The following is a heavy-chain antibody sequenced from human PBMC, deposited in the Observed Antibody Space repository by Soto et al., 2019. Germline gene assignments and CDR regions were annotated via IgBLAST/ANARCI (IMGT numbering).Heavy chain of an antibody. CDR1: GFTFDDYA. D-gene: IGHD3-3*01. V-gene: IGHV3-9*01. CDR2: ISWNSGSI. Sequence: EVQLVESGGGLVQPGRSLRLSCAASGFTFDDYAMHWVRRAPGKGLEWVSGISWNSGSIGYADSVKGRFTISRDNAKNSLYLQMNSLRAEDTALYYCAKDRTISTEYYFDYWGQGTLVTVSS. J-gene: IGHJ4*02. CDR3: AKDRTISTEYYFDY.